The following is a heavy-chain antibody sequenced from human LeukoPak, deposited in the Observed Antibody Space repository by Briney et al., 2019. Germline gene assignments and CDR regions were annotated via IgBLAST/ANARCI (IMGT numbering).Heavy chain of an antibody. CDR2: IWYDGNNK. Sequence: GGSLRLSCAASGFTFSNYGMHWVRQAPGKGLEWMTTIWYDGNNKYYADSVKGRFSISRDNSKNTLYLQMNSLRAEDTAVYYCAKGGWLRFGDYFDYWGQGTLVTVSS. V-gene: IGHV3-33*06. D-gene: IGHD5-12*01. J-gene: IGHJ4*02. CDR3: AKGGWLRFGDYFDY. CDR1: GFTFSNYG.